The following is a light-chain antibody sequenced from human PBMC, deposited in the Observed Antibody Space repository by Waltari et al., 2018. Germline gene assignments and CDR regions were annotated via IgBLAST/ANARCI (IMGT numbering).Light chain of an antibody. V-gene: IGKV1-5*03. CDR1: QTVSTW. CDR3: HQYSSFSQT. Sequence: DIQMTQSPSTLSASVGDRVTITCRASQTVSTWLAWYQQKPGKAPKLLIYKTSILESGVPSRFSGSGSGTDFTLTISRLQPDDFATYFCHQYSSFSQTFGKGTRVEVK. CDR2: KTS. J-gene: IGKJ1*01.